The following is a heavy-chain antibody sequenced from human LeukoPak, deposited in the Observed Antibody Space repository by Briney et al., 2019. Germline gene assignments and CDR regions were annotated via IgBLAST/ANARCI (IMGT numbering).Heavy chain of an antibody. V-gene: IGHV4-59*01. CDR3: VRTYHYDTSGYDY. CDR1: GDSISSYY. J-gene: IGHJ4*02. D-gene: IGHD3-22*01. Sequence: SETLSLTCTVSGDSISSYYWSWIRQPPGKGLEWIGYIYYSGSISYNPSLKSRVTISIDTSKNQFYLNQSSVTAADTAVYYCVRTYHYDTSGYDYWGQGTLVTVSS. CDR2: IYYSGSI.